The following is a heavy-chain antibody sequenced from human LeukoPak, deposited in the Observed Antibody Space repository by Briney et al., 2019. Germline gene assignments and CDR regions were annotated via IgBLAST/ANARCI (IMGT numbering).Heavy chain of an antibody. CDR1: GFTVSSNY. J-gene: IGHJ4*02. CDR2: ISWNSGSI. D-gene: IGHD6-13*01. V-gene: IGHV3-9*01. CDR3: AKSPGGYSSSWYYFDY. Sequence: LGGSLRLSCAASGFTVSSNYMSWVRQAPGKGLEWVSGISWNSGSIGYADSVKGRFTISRDDAKNSLYLQMNSLRAEDTALYYCAKSPGGYSSSWYYFDYWGQGTLVTVSS.